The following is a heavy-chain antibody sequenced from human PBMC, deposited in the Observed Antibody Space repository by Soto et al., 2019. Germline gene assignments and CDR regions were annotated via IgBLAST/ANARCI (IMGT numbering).Heavy chain of an antibody. CDR2: MYHSGSP. CDR1: GGLISGGGYF. V-gene: IGHV4-30-2*01. Sequence: SETLSLTCAVSGGLISGGGYFWTWIRQPPGKGLEWIGYMYHSGSPLYNPSLKSRATISIDLSKNQFSLNLASVTAADTAVYYCAREGRKGYFEIEPWGQGTQVTVSS. D-gene: IGHD1-26*01. CDR3: AREGRKGYFEIEP. J-gene: IGHJ1*01.